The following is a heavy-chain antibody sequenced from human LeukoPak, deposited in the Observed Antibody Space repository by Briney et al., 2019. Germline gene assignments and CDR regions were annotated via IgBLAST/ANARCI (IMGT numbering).Heavy chain of an antibody. Sequence: SETLSLTCTVSGGSISSYYWSWIRQPPGKGLEWIGYIYYSGSTNYNPSLKSRVTISVDTSKNQFSLKLSSVTAADTSVYYCAREQGDYYDYWGQGTLVTVSS. V-gene: IGHV4-59*12. J-gene: IGHJ4*02. CDR1: GGSISSYY. CDR3: AREQGDYYDY. CDR2: IYYSGST.